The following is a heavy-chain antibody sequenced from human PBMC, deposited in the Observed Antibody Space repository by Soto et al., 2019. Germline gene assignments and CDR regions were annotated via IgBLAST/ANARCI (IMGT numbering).Heavy chain of an antibody. CDR2: IRSKANSYAT. J-gene: IGHJ6*02. D-gene: IGHD2-21*02. CDR1: GFTFSGSA. Sequence: GGSLRLSCAASGFTFSGSAMHWVRQASGKGLEWVGRIRSKANSYATAYAASVKGRFTISRDDSKNTAYLQMNSLKTEDTAVYYCTRQWCGGDCYLGRGDYYYGKDVWGQGTTVTVSS. CDR3: TRQWCGGDCYLGRGDYYYGKDV. V-gene: IGHV3-73*01.